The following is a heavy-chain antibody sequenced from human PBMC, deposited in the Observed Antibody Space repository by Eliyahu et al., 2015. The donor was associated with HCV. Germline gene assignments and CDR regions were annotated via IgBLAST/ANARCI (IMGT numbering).Heavy chain of an antibody. Sequence: QVQLQESGPGLVXPSETLSLTCTVXGGXIXTYXWSWIXQPPGKGLEWIGYIHYSGSTHSNPSLKTRVTIAIDTSKNQFSLNLTSVTAADTAIYYCASGGGGIAVAGTGGWFDPWGQGTLVTVSS. D-gene: IGHD6-19*01. V-gene: IGHV4-59*01. CDR3: ASGGGGIAVAGTGGWFDP. CDR2: IHYSGST. J-gene: IGHJ5*02. CDR1: GGXIXTYX.